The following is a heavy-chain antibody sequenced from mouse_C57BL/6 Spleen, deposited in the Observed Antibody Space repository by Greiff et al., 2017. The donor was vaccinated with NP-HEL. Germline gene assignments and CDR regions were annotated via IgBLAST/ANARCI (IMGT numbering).Heavy chain of an antibody. CDR3: ARYGDDGSSSYYYAMDD. CDR2: INPNYGTT. V-gene: IGHV1-39*01. D-gene: IGHD1-1*01. CDR1: GYSFTDYN. J-gene: IGHJ4*01. Sequence: VHVKQSGPELVKPGASVKISCKASGYSFTDYNMNWVKQSNGKSLEWIGVINPNYGTTSYNQKFKGKATLTVDQSSSTAYMQLNSLTSEDSAVYYCARYGDDGSSSYYYAMDDWGQGTSVTVSS.